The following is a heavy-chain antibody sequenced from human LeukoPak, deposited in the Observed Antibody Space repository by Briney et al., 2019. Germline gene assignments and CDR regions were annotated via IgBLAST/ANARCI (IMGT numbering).Heavy chain of an antibody. CDR3: ARSGMAVAATPWD. J-gene: IGHJ1*01. CDR1: GFTFSDYY. D-gene: IGHD6-19*01. CDR2: INQDGSAK. V-gene: IGHV3-7*05. Sequence: PGGSLRLSCAASGFTFSDYYMSWVRQAPGRGLEWVAHINQDGSAKYSVDSVRGRFTISRDNVKNSLFLQLNILRAEDTAVYYCARSGMAVAATPWDWGQGTLVTVSS.